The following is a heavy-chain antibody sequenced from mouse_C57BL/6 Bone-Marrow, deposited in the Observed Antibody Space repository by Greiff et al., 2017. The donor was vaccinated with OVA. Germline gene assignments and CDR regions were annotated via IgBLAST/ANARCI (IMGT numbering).Heavy chain of an antibody. J-gene: IGHJ1*03. D-gene: IGHD3-2*02. V-gene: IGHV2-2*01. CDR2: IWSGGST. CDR1: GFSLTSYG. Sequence: QVQLQQSGPGLVQPSQSLSITCTVSGFSLTSYGVHWVRQSPGKGLEWLGVIWSGGSTDYNAAFISRLSISKDNSKSQVFFKMNSLQADDTAIYYCARGELRLPWYFDVWGTGTTVTVSS. CDR3: ARGELRLPWYFDV.